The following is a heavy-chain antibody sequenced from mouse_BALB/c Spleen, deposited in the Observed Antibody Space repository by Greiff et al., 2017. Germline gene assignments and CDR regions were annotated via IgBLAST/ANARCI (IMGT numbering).Heavy chain of an antibody. J-gene: IGHJ4*01. Sequence: EVQVVESGGGLVKPGGSLKLSCAASGFTFSSYTMSWVRQTPEKRLEWVATISSGGSYTYYPDSVKGRFTISRDNAKNTLYLQMSSLKSEDTAMYNGTKYCDGYQVYYAMDYWGQGTSVTGSS. V-gene: IGHV5-6-4*01. CDR3: TKYCDGYQVYYAMDY. CDR2: ISSGGSYT. D-gene: IGHD2-3*01. CDR1: GFTFSSYT.